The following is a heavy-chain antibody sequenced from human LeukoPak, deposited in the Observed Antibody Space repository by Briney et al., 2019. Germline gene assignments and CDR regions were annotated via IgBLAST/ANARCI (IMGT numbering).Heavy chain of an antibody. J-gene: IGHJ4*02. Sequence: GGSLRLSCAASGFTFSSYGMHWVRQAPGKGLEWVSYISSSGSTIYYADSVKGRFTISRDNAKNSLYLQMNSLRAEDTAVYYCARDYGDYGDYYFDYWGQGTLVTVSS. V-gene: IGHV3-48*04. CDR2: ISSSGSTI. CDR3: ARDYGDYGDYYFDY. D-gene: IGHD4-17*01. CDR1: GFTFSSYG.